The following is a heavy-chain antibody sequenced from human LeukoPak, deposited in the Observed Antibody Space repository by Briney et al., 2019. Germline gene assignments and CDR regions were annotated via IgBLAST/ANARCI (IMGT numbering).Heavy chain of an antibody. J-gene: IGHJ5*02. CDR2: IIGSGGNT. Sequence: GGSLRLSCAASGFTFSNYAMTWVRQAPGKGLEWVSTIIGSGGNTDYADSVKGRFTISRDNSKDTLFLQMDSLRVEDTAVYYCATFCSGGDCYSFAPWGQGTLVTVSS. D-gene: IGHD2-15*01. CDR1: GFTFSNYA. V-gene: IGHV3-23*01. CDR3: ATFCSGGDCYSFAP.